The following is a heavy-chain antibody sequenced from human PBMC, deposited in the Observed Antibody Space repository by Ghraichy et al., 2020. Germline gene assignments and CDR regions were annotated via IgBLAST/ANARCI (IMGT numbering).Heavy chain of an antibody. D-gene: IGHD5-18*01. Sequence: GGSLRLSCAASGFTFSSYAMHWVRQAPGKGLEWVAVISYDGSNKYYADSVKGRFTISRDNSKNTLYLQMNSLRAEDTAVYYCASMGDTAMVPPFDYWGQGTLVTVSS. CDR3: ASMGDTAMVPPFDY. J-gene: IGHJ4*02. CDR1: GFTFSSYA. CDR2: ISYDGSNK. V-gene: IGHV3-30*04.